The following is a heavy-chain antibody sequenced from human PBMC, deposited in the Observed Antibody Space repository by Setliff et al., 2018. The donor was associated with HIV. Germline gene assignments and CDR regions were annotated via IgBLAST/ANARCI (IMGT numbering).Heavy chain of an antibody. CDR2: IKGDGSET. CDR1: GFTFNNYW. V-gene: IGHV3-7*01. CDR3: ARTDYYGMDV. J-gene: IGHJ6*02. Sequence: GSLRLSCESSGFTFNNYWMSWVRQAPGKRPEWVANIKGDGSETYYVDSVKGRFTISRDNAKNTLYLQMNSLRAEDTAVYFCARTDYYGMDVWGQGTTVTVS.